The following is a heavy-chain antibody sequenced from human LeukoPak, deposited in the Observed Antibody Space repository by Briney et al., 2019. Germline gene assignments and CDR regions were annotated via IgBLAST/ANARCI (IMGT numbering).Heavy chain of an antibody. CDR1: GFTFSSYW. CDR2: IKQDGSEK. V-gene: IGHV3-7*01. Sequence: GGSLRLSCAASGFTFSSYWMSWVRRAPGKGLEWVANIKQDGSEKYYVDSVKGRFTISRDNAKNSLYLQMNSLRAEDTAVYYCASQQRRYCSGGSCYPFDPWGQGTLVTVSS. D-gene: IGHD2-15*01. J-gene: IGHJ5*02. CDR3: ASQQRRYCSGGSCYPFDP.